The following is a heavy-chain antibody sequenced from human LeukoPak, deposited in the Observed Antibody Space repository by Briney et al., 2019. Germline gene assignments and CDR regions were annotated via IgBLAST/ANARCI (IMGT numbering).Heavy chain of an antibody. CDR1: GGTVSSTNW. D-gene: IGHD6-25*01. CDR2: VHVDGRI. V-gene: IGHV4-4*02. CDR3: AREGGFYRPLDY. Sequence: SETLSLTCGVSGGTVSSTNWWSWIRQPPGNGLECIGEVHVDGRITFNPSLERPLSMSVDLSENHVSLTLTSVTAADTAVYYRAREGGFYRPLDYSGQGTLVTVSS. J-gene: IGHJ4*02.